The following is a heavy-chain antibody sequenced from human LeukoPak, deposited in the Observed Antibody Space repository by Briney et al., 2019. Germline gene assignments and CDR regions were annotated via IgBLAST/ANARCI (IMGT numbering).Heavy chain of an antibody. J-gene: IGHJ5*02. CDR2: INTNTGNP. D-gene: IGHD6-13*01. CDR1: GYTFTSYA. V-gene: IGHV7-4-1*02. CDR3: AREPSRICSSSGFWFDP. Sequence: GGSVKVSCKASGYTFTSYAMNWVRQAPGQGLEWMGWINTNTGNPTYAQGFTGRFVFSLDTSVSTAYLQISSLKAEDTAVYYCAREPSRICSSSGFWFDPWGQGTLVTVSS.